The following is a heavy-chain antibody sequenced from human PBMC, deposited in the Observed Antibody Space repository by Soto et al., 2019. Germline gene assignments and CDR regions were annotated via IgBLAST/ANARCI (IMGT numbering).Heavy chain of an antibody. CDR1: GFTFDDYA. J-gene: IGHJ6*03. V-gene: IGHV3-9*01. CDR3: EKDAMAVAGTYYYKDV. Sequence: GGSLRLSCAASGFTFDDYAMHWVRQAPGKGLEWVSGISWNSGSIGYADSVKGRFTISRDNAKNSLYLQMNSLRAEDTALYYCEKDAMAVAGTYYYKDVWGKGTTVTVSS. CDR2: ISWNSGSI. D-gene: IGHD6-19*01.